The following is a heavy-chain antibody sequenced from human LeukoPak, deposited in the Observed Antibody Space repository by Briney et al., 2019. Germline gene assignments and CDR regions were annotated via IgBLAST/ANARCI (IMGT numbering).Heavy chain of an antibody. J-gene: IGHJ4*02. CDR1: GGSITSSSHF. V-gene: IGHV4-39*01. Sequence: ASTLSLTCTVSGGSITSSSHFWAWIRQPPGKVLEWIGSIHYTGSTFYSPSLQSRITISVDTSKNQFSLKLSSVTATDTAVYYCAREEASAGDYWGQGTLVTVSS. CDR3: AREEASAGDY. D-gene: IGHD6-13*01. CDR2: IHYTGST.